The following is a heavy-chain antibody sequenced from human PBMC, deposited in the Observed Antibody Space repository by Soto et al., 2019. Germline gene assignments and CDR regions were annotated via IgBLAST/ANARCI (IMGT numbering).Heavy chain of an antibody. V-gene: IGHV2-5*02. CDR3: AHRRGLLRGYGMDV. CDR1: GFSLSTSGVG. Sequence: QITLKESGPTLVKPTQTLTLTCTFSGFSLSTSGVGVGWIRQPPGKALEWLALIYWDDDKRYSPSLKSRLTIXXXTXXNQVVLTITNIDPVDTATYYCAHRRGLLRGYGMDVWGKGTTVTVSS. CDR2: IYWDDDK. J-gene: IGHJ6*04. D-gene: IGHD1-26*01.